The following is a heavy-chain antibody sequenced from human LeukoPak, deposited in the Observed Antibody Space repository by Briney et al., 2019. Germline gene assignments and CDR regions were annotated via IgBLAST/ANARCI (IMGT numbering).Heavy chain of an antibody. J-gene: IGHJ5*02. CDR2: ISGSGGST. D-gene: IGHD3-3*01. CDR3: AKMYYDFWSGYYPQGNWFDP. V-gene: IGHV3-23*01. CDR1: GFTFSSYA. Sequence: PGGSLRLSCAASGFTFSSYAMSWVRQAPGRGREWVSAISGSGGSTYYADSVKGRFTLSRDNSKNTLYLQMNSLRAEDTAVYYCAKMYYDFWSGYYPQGNWFDPWGQGTLVTVSS.